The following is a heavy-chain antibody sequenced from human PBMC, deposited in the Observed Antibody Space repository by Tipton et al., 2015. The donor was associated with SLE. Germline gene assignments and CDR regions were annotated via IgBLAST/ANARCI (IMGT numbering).Heavy chain of an antibody. Sequence: QLVQSGAEVKKPGASVKVSCKASGYTFSSNYIHWVRQAPGQGLEWMGMINPSGGGTSYAQKFQGRVTMTRDTSTSTVYMEVSSLRSEDTAVYYCARDKMATTYFDYWGQGTLVTVSS. CDR1: GYTFSSNY. D-gene: IGHD5-24*01. V-gene: IGHV1-46*01. J-gene: IGHJ4*02. CDR3: ARDKMATTYFDY. CDR2: INPSGGGT.